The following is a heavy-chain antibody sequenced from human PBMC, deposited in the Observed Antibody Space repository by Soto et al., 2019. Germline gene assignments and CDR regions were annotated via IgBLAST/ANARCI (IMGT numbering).Heavy chain of an antibody. CDR2: ISSSSSTI. CDR3: ARDAGYSYGPFDY. J-gene: IGHJ4*02. Sequence: EVQLVESGGGLVQPGGSLRLSCAASGFTFSSYSMNWVRQAPGKGLEWVSYISSSSSTIYYADSVKGRFTIYRDNAKNSMDLQMDSLRDEDTAVYYCARDAGYSYGPFDYWGQGTLVTVSS. V-gene: IGHV3-48*02. CDR1: GFTFSSYS. D-gene: IGHD5-18*01.